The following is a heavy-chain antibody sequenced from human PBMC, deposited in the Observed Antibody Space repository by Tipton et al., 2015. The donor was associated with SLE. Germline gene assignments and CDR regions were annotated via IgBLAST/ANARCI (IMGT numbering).Heavy chain of an antibody. CDR1: GYSISSGYY. D-gene: IGHD2-2*01. J-gene: IGHJ3*01. Sequence: LRLSCTVSGYSISSGYYWGWIRQPPGKGLEWIGSIYHSGSTYYNPSLKSRVTISVDTSKNQFSLKLTFVSAADTAIYYCARMGLCTTTTCNEGAFDVWGQGSMVTVSS. CDR2: IYHSGST. CDR3: ARMGLCTTTTCNEGAFDV. V-gene: IGHV4-38-2*02.